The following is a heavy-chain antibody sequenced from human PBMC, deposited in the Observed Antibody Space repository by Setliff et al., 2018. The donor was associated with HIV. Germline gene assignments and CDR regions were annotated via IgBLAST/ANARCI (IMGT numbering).Heavy chain of an antibody. V-gene: IGHV4-59*01. Sequence: SETLSLTCTVSGGSINNYYWSWVRQTPGKGLEWIGQIYYIGSTNYNPSLKSRVMIPVDTSKNQFSLRLSSVAAADTAVYYCARVSSGDYYSEHYFYMDVWGKGTMVTVSS. CDR2: IYYIGST. CDR3: ARVSSGDYYSEHYFYMDV. D-gene: IGHD1-26*01. CDR1: GGSINNYY. J-gene: IGHJ6*03.